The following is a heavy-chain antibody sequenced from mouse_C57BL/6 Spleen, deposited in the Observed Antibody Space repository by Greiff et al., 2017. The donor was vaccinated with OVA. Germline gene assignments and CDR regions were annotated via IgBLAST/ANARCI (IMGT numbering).Heavy chain of an antibody. J-gene: IGHJ4*01. CDR2: ISDGGSYT. Sequence: EVQLQESGGGLVKPGGSLKLSCAASGFTFSSYAMSWVRQTPEKRLEWVATISDGGSYTYYPDNVKGRFTISRDNAKNNLYLQMSHLKSEDTAMYYCARDGGITTVVDAMDYWGQGTSVTVSS. D-gene: IGHD1-1*01. CDR1: GFTFSSYA. V-gene: IGHV5-4*01. CDR3: ARDGGITTVVDAMDY.